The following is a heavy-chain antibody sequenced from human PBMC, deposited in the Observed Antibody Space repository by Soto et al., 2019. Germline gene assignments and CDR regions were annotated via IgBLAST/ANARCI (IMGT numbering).Heavy chain of an antibody. CDR2: ISYDGSNK. CDR1: GFTFSSYG. Sequence: GGSLRLSCAASGFTFSSYGMHWVRQAPGKGLEWVAVISYDGSNKYYADSVKGRFTISRDNSKNTLYLQMNSLRAEDTAVYYCAKDRRLAPIFYYYYGMDVWGQGTTVTVSS. D-gene: IGHD3-3*01. V-gene: IGHV3-30*18. CDR3: AKDRRLAPIFYYYYGMDV. J-gene: IGHJ6*02.